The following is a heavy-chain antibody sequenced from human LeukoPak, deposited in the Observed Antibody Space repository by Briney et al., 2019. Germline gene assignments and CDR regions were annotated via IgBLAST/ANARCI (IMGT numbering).Heavy chain of an antibody. V-gene: IGHV3-7*01. J-gene: IGHJ5*02. CDR3: ARAGTYETTWYH. CDR2: IRQDGSEK. CDR1: GFSFSDYW. D-gene: IGHD1-7*01. Sequence: GGSLRLSYAASGFSFSDYWMSWVRQAPGKGLEWVANIRQDGSEKYYVDSVKGRFTVSRDNAENSLYLQMNSLRAEDTALYYCARAGTYETTWYHWGQGTLVTVSS.